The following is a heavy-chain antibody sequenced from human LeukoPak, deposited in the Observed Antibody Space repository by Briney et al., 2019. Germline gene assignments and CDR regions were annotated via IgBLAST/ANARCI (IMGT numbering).Heavy chain of an antibody. J-gene: IGHJ4*02. V-gene: IGHV4-59*01. D-gene: IGHD6-13*01. Sequence: PSETLSLTCAVSGGSISSYYWSWIRQPPGKGLEWIGYISYSGSTNYNPSLKSRVKNQFSLKLSSVTAADTAVYYCARAGSSSLPLLFWGQGTLVTVSS. CDR3: ARAGSSSLPLLF. CDR1: GGSISSYY. CDR2: ISYSGST.